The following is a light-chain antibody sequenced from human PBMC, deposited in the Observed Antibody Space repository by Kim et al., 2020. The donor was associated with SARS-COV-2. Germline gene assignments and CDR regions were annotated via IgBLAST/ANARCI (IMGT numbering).Light chain of an antibody. CDR3: QVWDPSSDHLV. J-gene: IGLJ1*01. CDR1: DLASKG. V-gene: IGLV3-21*04. Sequence: SYELTQPPSVSVAPGQTATIPCGGNDLASKGVHWYQHKPGQAPVLVISYDSDRPSGIPERFSGSNSGNTATLTISRVEAGDEADYYCQVWDPSSDHLVFGTGTKVTVL. CDR2: YDS.